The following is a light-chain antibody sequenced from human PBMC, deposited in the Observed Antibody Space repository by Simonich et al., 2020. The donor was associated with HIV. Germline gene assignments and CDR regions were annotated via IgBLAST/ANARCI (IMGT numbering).Light chain of an antibody. V-gene: IGKV1-39*01. J-gene: IGKJ1*01. CDR2: AAS. Sequence: DIQMTQSPSSLSASVGDRVTITCRASQSISSYLNWYQKKPGKAPKLLIYAASSLQRGVPSRFSGSGSGTDFTLTISSLQAEDFATYYCQQSYRTPRTFGPGTKVEIK. CDR3: QQSYRTPRT. CDR1: QSISSY.